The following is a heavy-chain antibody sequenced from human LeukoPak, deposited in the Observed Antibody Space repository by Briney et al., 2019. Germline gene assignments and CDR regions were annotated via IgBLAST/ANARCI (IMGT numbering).Heavy chain of an antibody. D-gene: IGHD4-17*01. CDR3: ARADYYGDYGRFDP. V-gene: IGHV3-11*01. Sequence: GGSLRLSCAASGFTFSDYYMSWIRQAPGEGLEWVSYISSSGSTIYYADSVKGRFTISRDNAKNSLYLQMNSLRAEDTAVYYCARADYYGDYGRFDPWGQGTLVTVSS. J-gene: IGHJ5*02. CDR1: GFTFSDYY. CDR2: ISSSGSTI.